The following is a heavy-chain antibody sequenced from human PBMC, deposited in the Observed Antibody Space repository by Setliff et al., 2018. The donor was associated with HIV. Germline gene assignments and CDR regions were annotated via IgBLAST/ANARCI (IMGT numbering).Heavy chain of an antibody. J-gene: IGHJ4*02. V-gene: IGHV3-9*01. D-gene: IGHD5-12*01. Sequence: PGGSLRLSCAASGFTFDDYGMHWVRQAPGKGLEWVSSISWNRSRIDYGDSVWGRFTISRDNAKNLVYLQMNGLRREDTAVYYCAKDQAGWLQLRSRLEDWGQGTLVTVSS. CDR2: ISWNRSRI. CDR3: AKDQAGWLQLRSRLED. CDR1: GFTFDDYG.